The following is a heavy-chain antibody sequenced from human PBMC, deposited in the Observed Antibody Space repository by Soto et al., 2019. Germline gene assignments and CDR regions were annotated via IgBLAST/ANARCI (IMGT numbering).Heavy chain of an antibody. D-gene: IGHD1-7*01. V-gene: IGHV3-30*18. CDR2: ISYDGSNK. J-gene: IGHJ4*02. CDR3: AKDRVGGTFYTPLGF. CDR1: GFNFDNYG. Sequence: PGGSLRLSCQASGFNFDNYGMHWVRQAPGKGLEWVGVISYDGSNKYYADSVKGRFTISRDNSKNTLSLHLNNLKPEDTAVYHCAKDRVGGTFYTPLGFWGQGTLVTVSS.